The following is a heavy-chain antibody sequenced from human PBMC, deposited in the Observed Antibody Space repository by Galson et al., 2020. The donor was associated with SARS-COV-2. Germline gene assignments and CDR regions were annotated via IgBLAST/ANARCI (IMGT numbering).Heavy chain of an antibody. CDR2: INYSGST. J-gene: IGHJ4*02. CDR3: ARVLKRATFDY. Sequence: SETLSLTCTVSGGSISSYYRSWIRQPPGKGLEWIGYINYSGSTNYNPSLKRRVTISVDTSKNQFSLKLSAVTTTDTAVYYCARVLKRATFDYWGQGTLVTVSS. V-gene: IGHV4-59*01. CDR1: GGSISSYY.